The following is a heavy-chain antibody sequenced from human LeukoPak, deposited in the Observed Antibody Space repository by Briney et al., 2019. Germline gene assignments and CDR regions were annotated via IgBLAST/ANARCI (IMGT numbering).Heavy chain of an antibody. V-gene: IGHV4-59*01. CDR2: VYYTGTT. D-gene: IGHD3-10*02. J-gene: IGHJ5*02. CDR1: GGSFSSYY. CDR3: ARDVRDDYFDP. Sequence: SETLSLTCAVYGGSFSSYYWSWIRQPPGKGLEWIGYVYYTGTTNYNPSLKSRVTISVDTSKNQFSLKLSSVTAADTAVYYCARDVRDDYFDPWGQGTLVTVSS.